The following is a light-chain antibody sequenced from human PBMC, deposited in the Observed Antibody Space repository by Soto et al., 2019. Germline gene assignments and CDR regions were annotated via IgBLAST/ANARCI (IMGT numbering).Light chain of an antibody. J-gene: IGLJ1*01. CDR3: CSDAGSTFFV. CDR2: EGT. V-gene: IGLV2-23*01. CDR1: SSDVGSYNL. Sequence: QSALTQPASVSGSPGQSITISCTGTSSDVGSYNLVSWYQQHPGTAPRLLIYEGTKRPPGVSSRFSGSKSGNTASLTISGLQTEDEADYYCCSDAGSTFFVFGTGTKVTV.